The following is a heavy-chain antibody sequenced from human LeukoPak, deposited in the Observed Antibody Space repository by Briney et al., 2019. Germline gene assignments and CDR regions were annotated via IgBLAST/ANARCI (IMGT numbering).Heavy chain of an antibody. CDR1: GFTFSGYG. CDR3: ARDPTVTAHDAFDI. J-gene: IGHJ3*02. D-gene: IGHD4-11*01. Sequence: GGTLRLSCAASGFTFSGYGMSWVRQAPGKGLEWVSAISGSGGSTYYADSVKGRFTISRDNSKNTLYLQMNSLRAEDTAVYYCARDPTVTAHDAFDIWGQGTMVTVSS. V-gene: IGHV3-23*01. CDR2: ISGSGGST.